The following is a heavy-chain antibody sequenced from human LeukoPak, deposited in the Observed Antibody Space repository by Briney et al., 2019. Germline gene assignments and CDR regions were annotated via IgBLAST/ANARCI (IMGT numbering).Heavy chain of an antibody. CDR1: GFTFSSYG. CDR3: AKDLSSGWYEAVD. CDR2: ISYDGSNK. Sequence: GGSLRLSCAASGFTFSSYGMHWVRQAPGKGLEWVAVISYDGSNKYYADSVKGRFTISGDNSKNTLYLQMNSLRAEDTAVYYCAKDLSSGWYEAVDWGQGTLVTVSS. J-gene: IGHJ4*02. D-gene: IGHD6-19*01. V-gene: IGHV3-30*18.